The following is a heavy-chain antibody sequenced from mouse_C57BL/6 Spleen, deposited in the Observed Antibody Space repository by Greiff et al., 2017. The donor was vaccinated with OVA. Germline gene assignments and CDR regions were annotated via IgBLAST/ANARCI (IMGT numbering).Heavy chain of an antibody. CDR3: VRWGITTVVGGFDV. Sequence: EVQLQQSGGGLVQPKGSLKLSCAASGFTFNTYAMHWVRQAPGKGLEWVARIRSKSSNYATYYADSVKDRFTISRDDSQSMLYLQMNNLKTEDTAMYYCVRWGITTVVGGFDVWGTGTTVTVSS. CDR2: IRSKSSNYAT. J-gene: IGHJ1*03. D-gene: IGHD1-1*01. V-gene: IGHV10-3*01. CDR1: GFTFNTYA.